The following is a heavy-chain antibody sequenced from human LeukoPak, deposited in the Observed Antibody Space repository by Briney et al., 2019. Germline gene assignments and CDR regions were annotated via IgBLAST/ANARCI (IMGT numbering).Heavy chain of an antibody. CDR2: IIPIFGTA. D-gene: IGHD5-18*01. CDR3: AASAEYSYGRFDY. CDR1: GGTFSSYA. V-gene: IGHV1-69*13. Sequence: GASVKVSCKASGGTFSSYAISWVRQAPGQGLEWMGGIIPIFGTANYAQKFQGRVTITADESTSTAYMELSSLRFEDTAVYYCAASAEYSYGRFDYWGQGTLVTVSS. J-gene: IGHJ4*02.